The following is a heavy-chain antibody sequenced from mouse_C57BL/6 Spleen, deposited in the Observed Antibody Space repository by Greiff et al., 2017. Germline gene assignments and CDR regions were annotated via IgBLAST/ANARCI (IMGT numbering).Heavy chain of an antibody. D-gene: IGHD2-5*01. V-gene: IGHV1-22*01. CDR3: TRPYYSNYFDY. CDR2: INPNNGGT. Sequence: VQLQQSGPELVKPGASVKMSCKASGYKLTDYNMHWVKQSHGKCLEWIGYINPNNGGTRYNQKFKGKATLTVNKSSSTAYMELRSLTSEDSAVYYSTRPYYSNYFDYWGQGTTLTVSS. J-gene: IGHJ2*01. CDR1: GYKLTDYN.